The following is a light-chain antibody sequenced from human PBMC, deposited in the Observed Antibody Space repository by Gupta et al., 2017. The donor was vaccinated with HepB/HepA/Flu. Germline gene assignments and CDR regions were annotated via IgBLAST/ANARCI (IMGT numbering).Light chain of an antibody. J-gene: IGLJ2*01. V-gene: IGLV2-11*01. CDR1: SSDVGGYNY. CDR2: DVS. Sequence: QSALTQPRSVSGSPGQSVTISCTGTSSDVGGYNYVSWYQQHPGNAPKLMIYDVSRRPSGVPDRCSGSKSGTTASLTISGLQAEDDADYYCCSYAGSYTLVFGGGTKLTVL. CDR3: CSYAGSYTLV.